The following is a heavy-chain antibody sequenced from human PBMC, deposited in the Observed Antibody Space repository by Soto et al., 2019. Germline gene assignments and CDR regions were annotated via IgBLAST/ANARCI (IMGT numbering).Heavy chain of an antibody. J-gene: IGHJ4*02. Sequence: QVQLVQSGAEVKKPGASVKFSCKASGYTFTGYYMHWVRQAPGLGLEWIGWINPKSGGTNYAQKIQGRVTMTRDTSISTAYMELSRLRSDVTAVYYCAIRTVHEESTFDYWGQGTLVTVSS. D-gene: IGHD1-1*01. CDR3: AIRTVHEESTFDY. CDR2: INPKSGGT. V-gene: IGHV1-2*02. CDR1: GYTFTGYY.